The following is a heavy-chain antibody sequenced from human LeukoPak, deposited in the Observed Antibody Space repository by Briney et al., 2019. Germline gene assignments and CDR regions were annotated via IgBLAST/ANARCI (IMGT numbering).Heavy chain of an antibody. CDR3: VRDGTTVTTFYSHH. V-gene: IGHV3-33*07. D-gene: IGHD4-17*01. CDR2: IWYDGRNK. J-gene: IGHJ1*01. CDR1: GFTFSSYG. Sequence: PGGSLRLSCVASGFTFSSYGMYWVRQAPGKGLEWVAVIWYDGRNKYYADSVKGRFTISRDNSKNTLYLQMNSPRAEDTAVYFCVRDGTTVTTFYSHHWGQGTLVTVSS.